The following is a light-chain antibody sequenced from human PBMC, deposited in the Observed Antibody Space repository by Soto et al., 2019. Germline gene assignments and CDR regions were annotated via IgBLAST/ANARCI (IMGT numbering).Light chain of an antibody. Sequence: QSVLTQPPSVSGAPGQRVTISCSGSSSNIGAGYNVHWCQQLPGTAPKLLIYGNSNRPSGVPDRFSGSKSGTSASLAITGLQAEDEADYYCHSYDSSLSGSVVFGGGTKLTVL. CDR2: GNS. CDR3: HSYDSSLSGSVV. V-gene: IGLV1-40*01. CDR1: SSNIGAGYN. J-gene: IGLJ2*01.